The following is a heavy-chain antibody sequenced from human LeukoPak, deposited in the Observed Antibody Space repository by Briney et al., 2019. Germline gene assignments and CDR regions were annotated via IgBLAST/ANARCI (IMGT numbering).Heavy chain of an antibody. J-gene: IGHJ4*02. CDR3: AKSPGGYTGPFGD. CDR2: ISTSGTAV. CDR1: GFSFSDYD. Sequence: GGSLRLSCAASGFSFSDYDMHWVRQAPGKGLEWVSYISTSGTAVYYADSVKGRFTISRDNAKNSLYLQMNSLRVEDTAVYYCAKSPGGYTGPFGDWGQGTLVTVSS. D-gene: IGHD5-12*01. V-gene: IGHV3-11*04.